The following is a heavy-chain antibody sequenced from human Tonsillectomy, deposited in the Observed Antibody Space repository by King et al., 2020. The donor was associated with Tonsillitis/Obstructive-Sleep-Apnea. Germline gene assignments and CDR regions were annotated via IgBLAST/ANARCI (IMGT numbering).Heavy chain of an antibody. CDR3: ARYQWERRYFDY. Sequence: VTLKESGPALVKPIQTLTLTCTFSGFSLSTSGMCVSWIRQPPGKALEWLALIDWDDDKYYSTSLKTRLTISKDTSKNQVVLTMTNMDPVDTATYYCARYQWERRYFDYWGQGTLVTVSS. CDR2: IDWDDDK. J-gene: IGHJ4*02. D-gene: IGHD1-26*01. V-gene: IGHV2-70*01. CDR1: GFSLSTSGMC.